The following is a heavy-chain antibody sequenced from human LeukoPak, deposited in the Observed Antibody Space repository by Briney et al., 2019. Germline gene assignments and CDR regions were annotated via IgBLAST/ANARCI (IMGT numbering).Heavy chain of an antibody. V-gene: IGHV3-23*01. J-gene: IGHJ4*02. D-gene: IGHD5-12*01. CDR2: ISGSGGST. Sequence: GGSLRLSCAASGFTFSSYAMSWVRQAPGKGLEWVSAISGSGGSTYYADSVKGRFTISRDNSKNTLYLQVNSLRAEDTAVYYCAKARAIMVATFFDYWGQGTLVTVSS. CDR1: GFTFSSYA. CDR3: AKARAIMVATFFDY.